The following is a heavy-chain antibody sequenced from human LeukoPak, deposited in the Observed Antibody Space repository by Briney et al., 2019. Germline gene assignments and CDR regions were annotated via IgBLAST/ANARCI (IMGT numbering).Heavy chain of an antibody. CDR2: IHSDDST. CDR3: ARDGSSRSLQY. J-gene: IGHJ1*01. V-gene: IGHV3-53*01. CDR1: GFTFSSYA. Sequence: QAGGSLRLSCAASGFTFSSYAMSWVRQAPGKGLEWVSLIHSDDSTYYADSVKGRFTISRDNSKNTLYLQMNSLRAEDTAVYYCARDGSSRSLQYWGQGTLVTVSS.